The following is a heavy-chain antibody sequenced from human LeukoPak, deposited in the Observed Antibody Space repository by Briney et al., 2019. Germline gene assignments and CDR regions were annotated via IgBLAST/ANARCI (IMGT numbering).Heavy chain of an antibody. CDR1: GFIVRSNY. CDR3: ARLVGDYYCVADF. Sequence: GRSLRLSCAASGFIVRSNYMSWVRQAPGKGLEWVSVIDSGGSSFYADSVKGRFTISRDSSKNTLYLQMNGLRAEDTAVYYCARLVGDYYCVADFWGQGTLVTVSS. V-gene: IGHV3-53*01. CDR2: IDSGGSS. J-gene: IGHJ4*02. D-gene: IGHD1-26*01.